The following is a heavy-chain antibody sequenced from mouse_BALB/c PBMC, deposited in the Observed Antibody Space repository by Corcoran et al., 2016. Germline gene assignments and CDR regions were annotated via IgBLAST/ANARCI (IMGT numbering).Heavy chain of an antibody. CDR3: ARWDWYFDV. Sequence: EVQLPQSGAELVKPGASVKLSCTASGFNMKDTYMHWVKQRPEQGLEWIGRIDPANGNTKYDPKFQGKATITADTSSNTAYLQLSSLTSEDTAVYYCARWDWYFDVWGAGTTVTVSS. CDR1: GFNMKDTY. J-gene: IGHJ1*01. CDR2: IDPANGNT. V-gene: IGHV14-3*02.